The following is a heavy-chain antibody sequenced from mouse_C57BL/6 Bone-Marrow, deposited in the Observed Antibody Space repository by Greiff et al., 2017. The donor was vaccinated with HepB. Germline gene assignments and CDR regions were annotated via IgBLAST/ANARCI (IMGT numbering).Heavy chain of an antibody. D-gene: IGHD2-2*01. Sequence: VQLQQPGAELVMPGASVKLSCKASGYTFTSYWMHWVKQRPGQGLEWIGEIDPSDSYTNYNQKFKGKSTLTVDKSSSTAYMQLSSLTSEDSAVYYCARSGLIDVWGTGTTVTVSS. CDR2: IDPSDSYT. CDR1: GYTFTSYW. J-gene: IGHJ1*03. CDR3: ARSGLIDV. V-gene: IGHV1-69*01.